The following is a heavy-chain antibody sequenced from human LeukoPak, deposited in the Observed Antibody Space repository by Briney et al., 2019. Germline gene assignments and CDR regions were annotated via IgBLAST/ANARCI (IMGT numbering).Heavy chain of an antibody. CDR1: GFNFNHYW. D-gene: IGHD2-2*01. J-gene: IGHJ3*01. V-gene: IGHV3-7*03. CDR3: ARVGYQLPTFDAFDF. CDR2: IKQDGTEK. Sequence: GGSLRLSCAVSGFNFNHYWLSWVRQAPGKGLEWVANIKQDGTEKFYVDSVKGRFTISKDSAKNSLYLQMNSLRAEDTAVYYCARVGYQLPTFDAFDFWGHGTMVTVSS.